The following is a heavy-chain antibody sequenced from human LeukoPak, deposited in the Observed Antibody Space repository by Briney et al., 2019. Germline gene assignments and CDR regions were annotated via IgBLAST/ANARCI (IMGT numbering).Heavy chain of an antibody. Sequence: ASVKVSFKASGYTFTGYHMHWVRQAPGQGLEWMGWIKPNNGGTNYAQKFQGRVTMTRDTSISTAYMELSRLRSDDTAVYYCARARGDIVVVPAAIWFDPWGQGTLVTVSS. J-gene: IGHJ5*02. CDR1: GYTFTGYH. CDR3: ARARGDIVVVPAAIWFDP. V-gene: IGHV1-2*02. D-gene: IGHD2-2*01. CDR2: IKPNNGGT.